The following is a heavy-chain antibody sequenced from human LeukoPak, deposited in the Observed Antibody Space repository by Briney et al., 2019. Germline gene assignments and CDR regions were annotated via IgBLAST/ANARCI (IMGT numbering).Heavy chain of an antibody. CDR1: GFTFSSYW. Sequence: PGGSLRLSCAASGFTFSSYWMHWVRQAPGKGLVWVSRINSDGSSTSYADSVKGRFTISRDNSKSTLYLQMNSLRAEDTAVYYCAKDRYSGLNTIDYWGQGTLVTVSS. V-gene: IGHV3-74*01. D-gene: IGHD6-13*01. CDR3: AKDRYSGLNTIDY. J-gene: IGHJ4*02. CDR2: INSDGSST.